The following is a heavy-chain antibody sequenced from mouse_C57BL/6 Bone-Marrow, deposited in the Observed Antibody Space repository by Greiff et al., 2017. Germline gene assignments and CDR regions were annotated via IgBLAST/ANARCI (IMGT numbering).Heavy chain of an antibody. Sequence: VQLQQSGPELVKPGASVKISCKASGYSFTGYYMHWVKQSPETSLEWIGELNPSTGGTTYNQKFKAEATLTVDKSSSTASLQLTSLTSEDSAVDDCASPYGSSYGGFAYWGQGTLVTVSA. J-gene: IGHJ3*01. CDR3: ASPYGSSYGGFAY. CDR2: LNPSTGGT. V-gene: IGHV1-42*01. D-gene: IGHD1-1*01. CDR1: GYSFTGYY.